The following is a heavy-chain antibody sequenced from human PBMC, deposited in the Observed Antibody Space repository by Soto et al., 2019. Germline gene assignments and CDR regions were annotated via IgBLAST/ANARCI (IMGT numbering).Heavy chain of an antibody. CDR1: GFTFSSYG. Sequence: GGSLRLSCAASGFTFSSYGMHWVRQAPGKGLEWVAVISYDGSNKYYADSVKGRFTISRDNSKNTLYLQMNSLRAEDTAVYYCAKGYMRDVGYYYGMDVWGQGTTVTVSS. CDR2: ISYDGSNK. J-gene: IGHJ6*02. CDR3: AKGYMRDVGYYYGMDV. D-gene: IGHD1-26*01. V-gene: IGHV3-30*18.